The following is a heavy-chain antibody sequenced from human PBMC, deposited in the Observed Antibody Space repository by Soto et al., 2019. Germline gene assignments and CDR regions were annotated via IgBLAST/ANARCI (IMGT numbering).Heavy chain of an antibody. CDR3: ARDPPIAARPGGIDY. Sequence: WASVKVSCKASGYTFTSYYMHWVRQAPGQGLEWMGIINPSGGSTSYAQKFQGRVTMTRDTSTSTVYMELSSLRSEDTAVYYCARDPPIAARPGGIDYWGQGTLVTVSS. J-gene: IGHJ4*02. CDR1: GYTFTSYY. CDR2: INPSGGST. D-gene: IGHD6-6*01. V-gene: IGHV1-46*01.